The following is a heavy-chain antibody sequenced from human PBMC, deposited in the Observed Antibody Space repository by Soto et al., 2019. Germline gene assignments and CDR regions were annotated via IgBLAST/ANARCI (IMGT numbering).Heavy chain of an antibody. CDR3: TADSYSSMIVVRFEY. V-gene: IGHV3-15*01. J-gene: IGHJ4*01. D-gene: IGHD3-22*01. CDR1: GCSLNAPS. CDR2: IKSKTDGGTA. Sequence: SRSLPCAASGCSLNAPSVSLVRPAPGKGLEWVGRIKSKTDGGTADFAAPVKGRFAISRDDSISMVYLQMNSLKTEDTGIYYCTADSYSSMIVVRFEYWGHGSLVTVCS.